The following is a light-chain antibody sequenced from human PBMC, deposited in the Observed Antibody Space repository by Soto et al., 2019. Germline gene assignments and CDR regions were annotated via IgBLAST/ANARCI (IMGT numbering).Light chain of an antibody. CDR2: GAS. Sequence: EIVMTQSPATLSASPGERATLSCRASQSVSNNLAWYHQKPGQAPRLLIYGASTRATGIPARFSGSGSGTEFTLTISSLQPEDFAVYYCQQYNNWWAFGQGTKVEIK. J-gene: IGKJ1*01. V-gene: IGKV3-15*01. CDR3: QQYNNWWA. CDR1: QSVSNN.